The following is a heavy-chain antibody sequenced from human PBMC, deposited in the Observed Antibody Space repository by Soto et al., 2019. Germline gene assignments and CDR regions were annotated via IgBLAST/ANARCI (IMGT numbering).Heavy chain of an antibody. V-gene: IGHV3-43*01. D-gene: IGHD4-17*01. CDR1: GFTFKSYT. CDR2: ITCGGGTT. J-gene: IGHJ4*02. CDR3: AKNLKIMTTVNPTLDY. Sequence: GGSLRLSCXASGFTFKSYTMKWVRRAPGKGLEWVSRITCGGGTTYYADSVKGRFTIFRDNSKNSLYLQMSSLRTEDTALYYCAKNLKIMTTVNPTLDYWGQGTLVTVSS.